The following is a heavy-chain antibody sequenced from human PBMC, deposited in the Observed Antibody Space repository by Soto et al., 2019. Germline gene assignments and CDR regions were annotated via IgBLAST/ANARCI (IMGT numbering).Heavy chain of an antibody. D-gene: IGHD1-26*01. J-gene: IGHJ4*02. Sequence: SETLSLTCTVSGGSISSYYWSWIRQPPGKGLEWIGYIYYSGSTNYNPSLKSRVTISVDTSKNQFSLKLSSVTAADTAVYYCARLVGARATVFDYWGQGTLVTVSS. CDR2: IYYSGST. CDR3: ARLVGARATVFDY. V-gene: IGHV4-59*01. CDR1: GGSISSYY.